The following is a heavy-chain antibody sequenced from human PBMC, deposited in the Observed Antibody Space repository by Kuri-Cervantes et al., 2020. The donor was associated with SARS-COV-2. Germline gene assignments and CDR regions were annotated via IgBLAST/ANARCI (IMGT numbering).Heavy chain of an antibody. V-gene: IGHV3-7*05. CDR3: ARDRSYYDSGGYYFDL. Sequence: GGSLRLSCAASGFILSRYWMTWVRQAPGKGLEWVANINQDGSEKYYVDSVKGRFTLSRDNAKNSLYSQMNSLRVEDTAVYYCARDRSYYDSGGYYFDLWGQGALVTVSS. D-gene: IGHD3-22*01. CDR1: GFILSRYW. CDR2: INQDGSEK. J-gene: IGHJ4*02.